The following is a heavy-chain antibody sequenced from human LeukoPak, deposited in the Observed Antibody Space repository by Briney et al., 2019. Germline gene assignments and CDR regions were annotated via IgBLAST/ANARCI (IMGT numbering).Heavy chain of an antibody. D-gene: IGHD6-19*01. Sequence: PGGSLRLSCAASGFTFSSYWMSWVRQAPGKGLEWVANIKQDGSEKYYVDSVKGRFTISRDNAKNSLYLQMISLRAEDTAVYYCAKEGAVAGTNYFDYWGQGTLVTVSS. V-gene: IGHV3-7*03. CDR3: AKEGAVAGTNYFDY. CDR2: IKQDGSEK. CDR1: GFTFSSYW. J-gene: IGHJ4*02.